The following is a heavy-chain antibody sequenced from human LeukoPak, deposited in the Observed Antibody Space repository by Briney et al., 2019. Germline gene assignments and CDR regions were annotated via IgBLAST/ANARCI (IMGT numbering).Heavy chain of an antibody. Sequence: GGSLRLSCAASGFTFSSYAMSWVRQAPGKGLEWVSAISGSGGSTYYADSVKGRFTISRDNSKNTLYLQMNSLRAEDTAVYYCAKDRGVWGSYRYYFDYRGQGTLVTVSS. CDR2: ISGSGGST. CDR1: GFTFSSYA. CDR3: AKDRGVWGSYRYYFDY. V-gene: IGHV3-23*01. D-gene: IGHD3-16*02. J-gene: IGHJ4*02.